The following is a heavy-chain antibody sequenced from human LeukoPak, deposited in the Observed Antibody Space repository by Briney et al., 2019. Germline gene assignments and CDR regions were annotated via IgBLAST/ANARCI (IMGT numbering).Heavy chain of an antibody. J-gene: IGHJ4*02. Sequence: SETLSLTCTVSGGSISSGGYYWSWIRQHPGKGLEWIGSIYYSGSTYYNPSLKSRVTISVDASKNQFSLKLSSVSATDTAVYYCARRSYCSGTSCYFFDYWGQGTLVTVSS. CDR2: IYYSGST. CDR1: GGSISSGGYY. V-gene: IGHV4-39*01. CDR3: ARRSYCSGTSCYFFDY. D-gene: IGHD2-2*01.